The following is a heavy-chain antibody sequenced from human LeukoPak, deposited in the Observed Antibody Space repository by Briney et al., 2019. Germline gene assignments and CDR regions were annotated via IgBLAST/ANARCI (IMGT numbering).Heavy chain of an antibody. CDR1: GGSICSYY. J-gene: IGHJ3*02. V-gene: IGHV4-59*01. CDR2: IYYSGST. CDR3: ARGAGIAVARRAFDI. D-gene: IGHD6-19*01. Sequence: SETLSLTCTVSGGSICSYYWSWLRQPPGKGLEGGGYIYYSGSTKYNPSLKSRVTISVDTSKNQFSLKLSSVTAADTAVYYCARGAGIAVARRAFDIWGQGTMVTVSS.